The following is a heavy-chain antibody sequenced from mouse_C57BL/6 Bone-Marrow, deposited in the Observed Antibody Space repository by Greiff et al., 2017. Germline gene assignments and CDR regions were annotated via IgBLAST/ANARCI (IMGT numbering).Heavy chain of an antibody. CDR1: GYTFTSYW. CDR2: IDPSDSYT. V-gene: IGHV1-59*01. Sequence: QVQLQQPGAELVRPGTSVKLSCKASGYTFTSYWLHWVKQRPGQGLEWIGVIDPSDSYTNYNQKFKGKATLTVDTTSSQAYMQLSSLTSDDSAVYYCAVDLTGSGFDYWGQGTTLTGSS. D-gene: IGHD4-1*01. J-gene: IGHJ2*01. CDR3: AVDLTGSGFDY.